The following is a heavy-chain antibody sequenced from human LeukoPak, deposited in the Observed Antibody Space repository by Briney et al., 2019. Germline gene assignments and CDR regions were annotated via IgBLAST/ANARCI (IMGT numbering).Heavy chain of an antibody. D-gene: IGHD4-17*01. J-gene: IGHJ4*02. CDR1: GFTFSSYS. CDR3: ARDQPTVTTLPGFDY. CDR2: TSSSSSYI. Sequence: GGSLRLSCAASGFTFSSYSMNWVRQAPGKGLEWVSSTSSSSSYIYYADSVKGRFTISRDNAKNSLYLQMNSLRDEDTAVYYCARDQPTVTTLPGFDYWGQGTLITVSS. V-gene: IGHV3-21*01.